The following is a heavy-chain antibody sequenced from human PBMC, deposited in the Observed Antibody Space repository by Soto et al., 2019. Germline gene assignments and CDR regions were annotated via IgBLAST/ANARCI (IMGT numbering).Heavy chain of an antibody. D-gene: IGHD5-12*01. Sequence: QVQPGQSGAAVKNPGSSVKVSGQASGGTFSSSAISWLRQAHGQGLEWMGGIIPIFGTANYAQKFQGRVTISADESTSTGHLGLSSLGSDDTAVNLCAARFRSGYDVYYDYGIDVWGQGNTVTDSS. CDR3: AARFRSGYDVYYDYGIDV. CDR2: IIPIFGTA. J-gene: IGHJ6*01. CDR1: GGTFSSSA. V-gene: IGHV1-69*01.